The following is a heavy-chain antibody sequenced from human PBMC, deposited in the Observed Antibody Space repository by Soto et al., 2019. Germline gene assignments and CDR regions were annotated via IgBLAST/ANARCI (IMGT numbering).Heavy chain of an antibody. Sequence: SSETLCLTCTVSGGSISSYYCSWIRQPPGKGLVWFGYIYYSCGTNYHPSLKRLVTISVDTSKNQFSLKLISVTAADTALYYCGRNKVGWFYPWGQGALVTVSS. J-gene: IGHJ5*02. D-gene: IGHD2-15*01. CDR2: IYYSCGT. CDR1: GGSISSYY. CDR3: GRNKVGWFYP. V-gene: IGHV4-59*01.